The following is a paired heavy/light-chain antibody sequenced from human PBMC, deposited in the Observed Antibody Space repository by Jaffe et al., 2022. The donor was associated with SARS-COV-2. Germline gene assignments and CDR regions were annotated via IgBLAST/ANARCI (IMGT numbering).Heavy chain of an antibody. V-gene: IGHV4-39*01. CDR2: IFYSGNS. J-gene: IGHJ4*02. CDR3: GTYGSGGFAFRD. D-gene: IGHD6-19*01. Sequence: QLQLQESGPGLVKPSETLSLTCTVSGDSISSSNNYWGWIRQPPGKGLEWIGSIFYSGNSNYNPSLKSRVTISVDTSKNQFSLRLSSVTAADTAVYYCGTYGSGGFAFRDWGQGTLVTVSS. CDR1: GDSISSSNNY.
Light chain of an antibody. J-gene: IGKJ4*01. CDR2: WAS. CDR1: QSVLYSSNSKNY. V-gene: IGKV4-1*01. Sequence: DIVMTQSPDSLAVSLGERATINCRSSQSVLYSSNSKNYLAWYQQKPGQPPRLLIYWASTRESGVPDRFSGSGSGTDFTLTISSLQAEDVAVYYCQQYYSTPALTFGGGTKVEIK. CDR3: QQYYSTPALT.